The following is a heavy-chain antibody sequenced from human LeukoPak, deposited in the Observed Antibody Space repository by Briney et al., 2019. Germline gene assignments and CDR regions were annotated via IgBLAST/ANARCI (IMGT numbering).Heavy chain of an antibody. CDR1: GGSISSGSYY. Sequence: PSETLSLTCTVSGGSISSGSYYWSWIRQPAGKGLEWIGRIYTSGSTNYNPSLKSRVTISVDTSKNQFSLKLSSVTAADTAVYYCANSRTQYYYYYMDVWGKGTTVTVSS. CDR3: ANSRTQYYYYYMDV. D-gene: IGHD1-7*01. CDR2: IYTSGST. V-gene: IGHV4-61*02. J-gene: IGHJ6*03.